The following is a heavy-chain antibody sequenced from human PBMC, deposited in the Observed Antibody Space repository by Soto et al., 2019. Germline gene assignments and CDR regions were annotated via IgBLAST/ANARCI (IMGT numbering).Heavy chain of an antibody. V-gene: IGHV3-20*04. CDR3: ARDLYEGSGCHDY. CDR2: INWNGGST. CDR1: GFTFDDYG. J-gene: IGHJ4*02. D-gene: IGHD6-19*01. Sequence: SLRLSCAASGFTFDDYGMSWVRQAPGKGLEWVSGINWNGGSTSYADSVKGRFTISRDNAKNTLYLQMNSLRAEDTAVYYCARDLYEGSGCHDYWGQGTLVTVSS.